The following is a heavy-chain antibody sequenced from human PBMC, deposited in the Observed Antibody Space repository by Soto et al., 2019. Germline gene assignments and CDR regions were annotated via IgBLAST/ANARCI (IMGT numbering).Heavy chain of an antibody. CDR2: IYYSGST. CDR1: GCSISSGGYY. D-gene: IGHD4-17*01. CDR3: ARSMTTVVTLDY. J-gene: IGHJ4*02. V-gene: IGHV4-31*03. Sequence: SETLSLTCTFSGCSISSGGYYLSWIRQHPGKGLEWIGYIYYSGSTYYNPSLKSRVTISVDTSKNQFSLKLSSVTAADTAAYYCARSMTTVVTLDYWGQGTLVTVSS.